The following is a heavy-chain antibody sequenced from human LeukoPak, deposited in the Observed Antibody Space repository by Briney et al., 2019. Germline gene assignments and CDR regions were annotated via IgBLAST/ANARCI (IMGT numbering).Heavy chain of an antibody. Sequence: PGGSLRLSCAASGFTFSTSSMSWVRQAPGKGLEWVSTINSGSNYIIYADSVKGRFTISRDNAKNSLYLQMDSLRAEDTAVYYCARRDSSGYWGQGTLVTVSS. V-gene: IGHV3-21*06. CDR1: GFTFSTSS. J-gene: IGHJ4*02. CDR3: ARRDSSGY. CDR2: INSGSNYI. D-gene: IGHD3-22*01.